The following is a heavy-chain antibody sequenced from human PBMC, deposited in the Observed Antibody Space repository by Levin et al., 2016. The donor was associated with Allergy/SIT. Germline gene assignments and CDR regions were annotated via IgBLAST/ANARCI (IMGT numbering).Heavy chain of an antibody. CDR2: ISWNGGSI. D-gene: IGHD2/OR15-2a*01. J-gene: IGHJ4*02. CDR3: AKDMNSNLRGRLDY. CDR1: GFTFDDYA. V-gene: IGHV3-9*01. Sequence: SLKISCAASGFTFDDYAMHWVRQAPGKGLEWVSGISWNGGSILYADSVKGRFTISRDNADNSLYLQMNNMRAEDTALYFCAKDMNSNLRGRLDYWGQGTLVTVSS.